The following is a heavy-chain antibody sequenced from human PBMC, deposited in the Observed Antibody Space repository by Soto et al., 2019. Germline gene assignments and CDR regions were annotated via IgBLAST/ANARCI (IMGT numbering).Heavy chain of an antibody. D-gene: IGHD3-22*01. V-gene: IGHV4-59*01. Sequence: SETLSLTCTVSGGSISGYYWSWIRQPPGKGLEWIGYMYNTGSTVYNPSFKSRVTISVDTSKNQFSLKLNSVTAADTAVYYCARSMFYSDDTNYSHFDYWGQGTLVTVSS. CDR2: MYNTGST. CDR3: ARSMFYSDDTNYSHFDY. CDR1: GGSISGYY. J-gene: IGHJ4*02.